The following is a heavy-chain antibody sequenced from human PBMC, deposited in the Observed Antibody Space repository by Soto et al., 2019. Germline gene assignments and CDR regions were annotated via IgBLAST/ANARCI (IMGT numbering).Heavy chain of an antibody. D-gene: IGHD6-19*01. CDR2: ISGSGGTT. Sequence: EVELLESGGGLVQPGGSLRLSCAASGFTFSSFSMTWVRQAPGKGLEWVSAISGSGGTTYYADSVKDRFTISRDNSKSTLFLHMHSLRAEDTAVYYCAKYGRDSSAWKADYWGQGTLVTVSS. J-gene: IGHJ4*02. V-gene: IGHV3-23*01. CDR1: GFTFSSFS. CDR3: AKYGRDSSAWKADY.